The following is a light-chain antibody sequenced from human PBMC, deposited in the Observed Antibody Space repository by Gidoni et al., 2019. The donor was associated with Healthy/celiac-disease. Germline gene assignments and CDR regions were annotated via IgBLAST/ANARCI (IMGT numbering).Light chain of an antibody. CDR3: QQYGSSPLT. CDR1: QSVSSSD. CDR2: GAS. J-gene: IGKJ4*01. Sequence: ELVLTQSPGTLSLSPGERATLSCRASQSVSSSDLAWYQHKPGQAPRLLIYGASSRATGIPDRFSGSGSGTDFTLTISRLEPEDVAVYYCQQYGSSPLTFGGGTKVEIK. V-gene: IGKV3-20*01.